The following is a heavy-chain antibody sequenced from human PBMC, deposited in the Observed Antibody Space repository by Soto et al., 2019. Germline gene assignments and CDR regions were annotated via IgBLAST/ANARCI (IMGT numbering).Heavy chain of an antibody. CDR3: TRGIDVLNCYTRYYLAY. D-gene: IGHD3-9*01. Sequence: EVQLVESGGGLVQPGGSLKLSCAASGFIFSDSALHWVRQASGKGLEWVGRIRRKANNYATTYAASVEGRFAISRDDSKNTAYMPMNSLKTEDTAIYYCTRGIDVLNCYTRYYLAYWGQGTLVTVSS. J-gene: IGHJ4*02. CDR2: IRRKANNYAT. V-gene: IGHV3-73*02. CDR1: GFIFSDSA.